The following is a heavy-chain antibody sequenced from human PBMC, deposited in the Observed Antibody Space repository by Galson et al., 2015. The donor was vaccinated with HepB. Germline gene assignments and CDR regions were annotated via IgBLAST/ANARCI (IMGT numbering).Heavy chain of an antibody. CDR3: ARARYCSGGSCYSFDS. D-gene: IGHD2-15*01. Sequence: SVKVSCKASGYTFTSYYMHWVRQAPGQGLEWMGIINPSGGSTSYAQKFQGRVTMTRDTSTSTVYMELSSLRSEDTAVYYCARARYCSGGSCYSFDSWDQGAMVTVSS. CDR2: INPSGGST. V-gene: IGHV1-46*01. J-gene: IGHJ4*02. CDR1: GYTFTSYY.